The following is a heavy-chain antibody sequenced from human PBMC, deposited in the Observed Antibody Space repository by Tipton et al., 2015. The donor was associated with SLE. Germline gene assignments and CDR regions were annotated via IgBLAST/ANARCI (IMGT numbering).Heavy chain of an antibody. J-gene: IGHJ4*02. V-gene: IGHV4-34*01. CDR3: ATELFRGYTSGWGPDY. D-gene: IGHD6-19*01. CDR1: GGSFNTYH. Sequence: TLSLTCVVDGGSFNTYHWSWIRQPPGKGLEWIGEINDSGSSHYDSSLKGRVTISVDMAKNQFSLRLTSVTAADTAVYYCATELFRGYTSGWGPDYWGQGTLVTVSS. CDR2: INDSGSS.